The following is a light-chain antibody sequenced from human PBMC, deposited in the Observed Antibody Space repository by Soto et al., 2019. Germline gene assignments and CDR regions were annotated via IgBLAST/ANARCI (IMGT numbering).Light chain of an antibody. Sequence: DMQMTQYKSSLSASVGDRVTIXXQASQDISNYLHWYQQKPGKAPKILIYGSSTLQSGVPSRFSGSGSGTEFTLTISSLQPDDFATYYCQQYNSYWTFCQGTKVDIK. CDR3: QQYNSYWT. V-gene: IGKV1-16*01. J-gene: IGKJ1*01. CDR2: GSS. CDR1: QDISNY.